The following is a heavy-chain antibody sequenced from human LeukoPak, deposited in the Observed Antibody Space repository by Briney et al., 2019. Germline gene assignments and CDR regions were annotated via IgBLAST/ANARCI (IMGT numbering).Heavy chain of an antibody. V-gene: IGHV3-30*03. CDR1: GFTFSSYG. CDR3: ARDGIFYYDSSGYYYV. CDR2: ISYDGSSK. D-gene: IGHD3-22*01. J-gene: IGHJ4*02. Sequence: PGRSLRLSCAASGFTFSSYGMHWVRQAPGKGLQWVAVISYDGSSKYYADSVKGRFTISRDNSKNTLYLQMNSLRAEETAVYYCARDGIFYYDSSGYYYVWGQGTLVTVSS.